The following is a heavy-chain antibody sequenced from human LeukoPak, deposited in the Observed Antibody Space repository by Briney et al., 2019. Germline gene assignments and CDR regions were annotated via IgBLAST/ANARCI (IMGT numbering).Heavy chain of an antibody. CDR1: GGSISGYY. CDR3: ARDFKYYGSSGYYAFDI. CDR2: FYNRGTT. V-gene: IGHV4-59*01. J-gene: IGHJ3*02. D-gene: IGHD3-22*01. Sequence: SETLSLTCTVSGGSISGYYWGWIRQPPGKGLEWTGYFYNRGTTNYNPSLKSRITMSVDTSKNQFSLKLTSVTAADTAVYYCARDFKYYGSSGYYAFDIWGQGTMVTVSS.